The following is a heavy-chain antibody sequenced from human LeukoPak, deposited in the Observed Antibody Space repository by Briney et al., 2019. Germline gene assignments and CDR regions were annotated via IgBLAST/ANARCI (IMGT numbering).Heavy chain of an antibody. Sequence: SETLSLTCTVSGYSISSGYYWSWIRQPPGKGLEWIGSIYHSGSTYYNPSLKSRVTISVDTSKNQFSLKLSSVTAADTAVYYCARRIAVAGIAAFDIWGQGTMVTVSS. CDR2: IYHSGST. V-gene: IGHV4-38-2*02. D-gene: IGHD6-19*01. CDR1: GYSISSGYY. CDR3: ARRIAVAGIAAFDI. J-gene: IGHJ3*02.